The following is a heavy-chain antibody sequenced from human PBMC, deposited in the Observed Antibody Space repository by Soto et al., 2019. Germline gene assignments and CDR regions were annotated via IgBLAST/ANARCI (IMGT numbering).Heavy chain of an antibody. CDR2: INHSGST. Sequence: SETLSLTCAVYGGSFSGYYWSWIRQPPGKGLEWIGEINHSGSTNYNPSLKSRVTISVDTSKNQFSLKLSSVTAADTAVYYCARGYSYYGSGSYYHPYGMDVWGQGTTVTVSS. CDR3: ARGYSYYGSGSYYHPYGMDV. CDR1: GGSFSGYY. J-gene: IGHJ6*02. V-gene: IGHV4-34*01. D-gene: IGHD3-10*01.